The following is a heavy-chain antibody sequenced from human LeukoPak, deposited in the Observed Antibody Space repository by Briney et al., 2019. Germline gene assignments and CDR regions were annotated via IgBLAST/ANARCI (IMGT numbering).Heavy chain of an antibody. CDR1: GFTFSDYY. CDR3: ARVKGYYGSGSYYDAFDI. CDR2: ISSSGSTI. Sequence: GGSLRLSCAASGFTFSDYYMSWIRQAPGKGLEWVSYISSSGSTIYYADSVKGRFTISRDNAKNSLYLQMNSLRAEDTAVYYCARVKGYYGSGSYYDAFDIWGQGTMVTVSS. V-gene: IGHV3-11*04. J-gene: IGHJ3*02. D-gene: IGHD3-10*01.